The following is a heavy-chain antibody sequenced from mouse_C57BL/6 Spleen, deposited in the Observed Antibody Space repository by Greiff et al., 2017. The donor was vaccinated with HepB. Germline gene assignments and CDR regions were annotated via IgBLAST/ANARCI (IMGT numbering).Heavy chain of an antibody. Sequence: VKLMESGPGLVAPSQSLSITCTVSGFSLTSYGVHWVRQPPGKGLEWLVVIWSDGSTTYNSALKSRLSISKDNSKSQVFLKMNSLQTDDTAMYYCASYYGSSYGAMDYWGQGTSVTVSS. V-gene: IGHV2-6*03. CDR3: ASYYGSSYGAMDY. D-gene: IGHD1-1*01. CDR1: GFSLTSYG. CDR2: IWSDGST. J-gene: IGHJ4*01.